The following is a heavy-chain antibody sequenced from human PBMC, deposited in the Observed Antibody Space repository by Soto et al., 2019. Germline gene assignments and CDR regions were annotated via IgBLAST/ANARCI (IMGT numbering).Heavy chain of an antibody. CDR3: TKGSWLDS. V-gene: IGHV3-23*01. CDR1: GFTFSTYD. J-gene: IGHJ5*01. CDR2: TSANTDRT. Sequence: EVQLLESGGDLVQPGGSLRLSCVASGFTFSTYDMTWVRRAPGKGPECVAVTSANTDRTSYADSVKGRFSISRDNSENTLYLHMDSLTADDTAFYYCTKGSWLDSWGQGTLVTVSS.